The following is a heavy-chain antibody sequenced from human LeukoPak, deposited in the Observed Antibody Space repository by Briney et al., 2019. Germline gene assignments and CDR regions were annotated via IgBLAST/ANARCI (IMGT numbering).Heavy chain of an antibody. CDR1: GFTLSSYA. D-gene: IGHD6-13*01. V-gene: IGHV3-30*18. Sequence: GGSLRLSCAASGFTLSSYAMHWVRQAPGKGLEWVTVISTDGKDKKYADSVKGRFAISRDNSKNTLDLQMNSQRAEDTAVYYCAKDQKWGAADYYFDSWGQGTLVTVSS. J-gene: IGHJ4*02. CDR3: AKDQKWGAADYYFDS. CDR2: ISTDGKDK.